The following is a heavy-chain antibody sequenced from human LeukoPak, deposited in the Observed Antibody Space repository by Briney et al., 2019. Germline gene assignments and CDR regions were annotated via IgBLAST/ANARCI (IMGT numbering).Heavy chain of an antibody. CDR3: ARDLSSGTYGIFDI. Sequence: GGSLRLSCAASGFTLSSYAMSWVRQAPGKGLEWVPVISGSGDSTYYADSVRGRFTISRDNSINTLYLQINSLRAEDTAVYYCARDLSSGTYGIFDIWGQGTMVTVSS. D-gene: IGHD3-10*01. J-gene: IGHJ3*02. V-gene: IGHV3-23*01. CDR2: ISGSGDST. CDR1: GFTLSSYA.